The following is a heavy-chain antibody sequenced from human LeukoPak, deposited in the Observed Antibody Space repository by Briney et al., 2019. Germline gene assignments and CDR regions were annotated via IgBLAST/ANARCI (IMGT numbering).Heavy chain of an antibody. D-gene: IGHD2-2*01. V-gene: IGHV1-69*05. CDR1: GGTFSSYA. CDR2: IIPIFGTA. J-gene: IGHJ3*02. Sequence: SVKVSCKASGGTFSSYAISWVRQAPGQGLEWMGGIIPIFGTANYAQKFQGRVTITTDESTSTAYMELSSLRSEDTAVYYCARDLRILGYCSSTSCQAAFDIWGQGTMVTVSS. CDR3: ARDLRILGYCSSTSCQAAFDI.